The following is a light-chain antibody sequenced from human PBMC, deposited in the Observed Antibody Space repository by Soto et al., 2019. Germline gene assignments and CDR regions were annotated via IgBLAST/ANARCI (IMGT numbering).Light chain of an antibody. Sequence: PGERATLSCRASQSVSSSYLAWYQQKPGQAPRLLISGASNRATGTPDRFRGSGSGTDFTLTITRLEPEDFAVYYCHKYGSAPWKCGQGNKGAIK. CDR2: GAS. CDR1: QSVSSSY. J-gene: IGKJ1*01. CDR3: HKYGSAPWK. V-gene: IGKV3-20*01.